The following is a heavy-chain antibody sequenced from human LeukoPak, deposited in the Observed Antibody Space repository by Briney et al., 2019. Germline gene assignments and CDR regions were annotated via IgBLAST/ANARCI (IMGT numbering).Heavy chain of an antibody. CDR2: ISSSSSYI. D-gene: IGHD3-22*01. V-gene: IGHV3-21*01. J-gene: IGHJ3*02. CDR1: GFTFSSYS. CDR3: ARGSSGYYHSLNDAFDI. Sequence: PGGSLRLSCAPSGFTFSSYSMNWVRQAPGKGLGWVSSISSSSSYIYYADSVKGRFTISRDNAKNSLYLQMNSLRAEDTAVYYCARGSSGYYHSLNDAFDIWGQGTMVTVSS.